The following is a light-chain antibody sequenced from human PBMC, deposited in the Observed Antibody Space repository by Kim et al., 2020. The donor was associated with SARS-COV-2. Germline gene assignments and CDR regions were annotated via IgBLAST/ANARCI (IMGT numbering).Light chain of an antibody. CDR2: KAS. CDR3: QHYGGYSWT. V-gene: IGKV1-5*03. CDR1: QTVNGW. Sequence: DIQMTQSPSTLSASVGDRVTITCRASQTVNGWLAWYQQKPGEAPKFLIYKASSLESGVPSRFSGSGSGTEFTLTINSLQPDDFATYYCQHYGGYSWTFGQGTKVDIK. J-gene: IGKJ1*01.